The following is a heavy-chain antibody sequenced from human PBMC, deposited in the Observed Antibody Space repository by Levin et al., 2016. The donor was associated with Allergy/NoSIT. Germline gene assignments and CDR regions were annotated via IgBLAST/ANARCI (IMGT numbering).Heavy chain of an antibody. CDR3: ARDLEYTSPWTDKKGAFDF. CDR1: GYTFTTYY. D-gene: IGHD1-1*01. J-gene: IGHJ3*01. V-gene: IGHV1-46*03. CDR2: INPTSGDT. Sequence: ASVKVSCKASGYTFTTYYIHWVRQAPGQGLEWMGIINPTSGDTNYAQNFQGRVTMTRDTSAGIVYMELSSLRSEDTALYYCARDLEYTSPWTDKKGAFDFWGQGTMLTVSS.